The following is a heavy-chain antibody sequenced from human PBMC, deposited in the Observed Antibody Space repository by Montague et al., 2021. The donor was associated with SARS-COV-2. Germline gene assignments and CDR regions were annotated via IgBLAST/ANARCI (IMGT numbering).Heavy chain of an antibody. D-gene: IGHD3-22*01. Sequence: SETLSLTCTVSGDSVSRSYWSWIRQTPGKGLEWLAYISYIGSTNHNPSLKSRVTISVDMPKNQFSLKLSAVTAADTGVYYCVRHSGYYDRSGYYDYWGRGTLVTVSS. CDR3: VRHSGYYDRSGYYDY. V-gene: IGHV4-59*08. CDR2: ISYIGST. CDR1: GDSVSRSY. J-gene: IGHJ4*02.